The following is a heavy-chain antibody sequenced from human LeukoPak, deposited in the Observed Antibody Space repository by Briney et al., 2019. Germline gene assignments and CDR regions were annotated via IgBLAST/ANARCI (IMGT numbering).Heavy chain of an antibody. CDR3: ARSRNTSMGKFDN. D-gene: IGHD2/OR15-2a*01. CDR1: GYTFTAFY. Sequence: ASVKVSCKASGYTFTAFYMHWVRQAPGQGLEWMGWINPNSGGTNYAQKFQGRVTMTRDTSISTAYMELSRLRSDDTAVYYCARSRNTSMGKFDNWGHGAPFSV. V-gene: IGHV1-2*02. J-gene: IGHJ4*03. CDR2: INPNSGGT.